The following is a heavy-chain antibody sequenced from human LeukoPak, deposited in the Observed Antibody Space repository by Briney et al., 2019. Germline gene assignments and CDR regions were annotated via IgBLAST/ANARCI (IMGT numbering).Heavy chain of an antibody. CDR2: ISYSGST. D-gene: IGHD3-10*01. Sequence: PSETLSLTCAVYGGSFSSYYWSWIRQPPGKGLEWIGYISYSGSTNSSPSLKSRVTISVDTSKNQFSLKLSSVTAAETAVYYCARVENYGSGSSEYWFDPWGQGTLVTVSS. CDR3: ARVENYGSGSSEYWFDP. J-gene: IGHJ5*02. V-gene: IGHV4-59*01. CDR1: GGSFSSYY.